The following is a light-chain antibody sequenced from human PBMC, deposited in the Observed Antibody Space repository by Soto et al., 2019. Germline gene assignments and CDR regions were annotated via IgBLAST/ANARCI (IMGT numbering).Light chain of an antibody. CDR3: QQYNNWPPAMYT. J-gene: IGKJ2*01. V-gene: IGKV3-15*01. Sequence: EIVMTQSPATLSVSQGERATLSCRASQSVSSNLAWYQQKPGQATRLLIYGASTRATGIPASFSGSGSGTEFTLNISSLQSEDFAGYYCQQYNNWPPAMYTFGQGTKLEIK. CDR1: QSVSSN. CDR2: GAS.